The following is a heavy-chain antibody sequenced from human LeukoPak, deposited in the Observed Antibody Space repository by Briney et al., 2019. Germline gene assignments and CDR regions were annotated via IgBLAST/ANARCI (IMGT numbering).Heavy chain of an antibody. CDR2: IYYSGST. V-gene: IGHV4-59*08. Sequence: YPPETLSLTCTVSGGSISSYYWSWIRQPPGKGLEWIGYIYYSGSTNYNPSLKSRVTISVDTSKNQFSLKLSSVTAADTAVYYCARHVGDYQRSPLNWFDPWGQGTLVTVSS. CDR3: ARHVGDYQRSPLNWFDP. CDR1: GGSISSYY. D-gene: IGHD4-11*01. J-gene: IGHJ5*02.